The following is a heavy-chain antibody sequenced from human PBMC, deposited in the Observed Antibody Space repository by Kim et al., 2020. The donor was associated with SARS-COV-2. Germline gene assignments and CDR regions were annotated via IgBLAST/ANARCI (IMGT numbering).Heavy chain of an antibody. CDR3: AKDRGSRDYLFDH. J-gene: IGHJ4*02. CDR2: ISARGGT. D-gene: IGHD4-17*01. Sequence: GSLRLSCAASGFTFSSYDMSWVRQAPGKGLEWVSTISARGGTYFANSVKGRFTISRDNSKNTLFLQVNSLRAEDTAVYYCAKDRGSRDYLFDHWGQGTLVTVSS. CDR1: GFTFSSYD. V-gene: IGHV3-23*01.